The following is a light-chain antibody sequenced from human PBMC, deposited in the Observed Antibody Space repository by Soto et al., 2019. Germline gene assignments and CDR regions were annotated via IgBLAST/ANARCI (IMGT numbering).Light chain of an antibody. CDR3: QQYENWPIT. J-gene: IGKJ5*01. Sequence: EMVLPQSPGTLSLSPGERATLSFVASQGFISSYLALYQQKPCQAPRLIIYGASNRATGIPTRFSGSGSGTEFTLTISSPQYEDFAIYYCQQYENWPITFGQGTRLEIK. CDR2: GAS. V-gene: IGKV3-15*01. CDR1: QGFISSY.